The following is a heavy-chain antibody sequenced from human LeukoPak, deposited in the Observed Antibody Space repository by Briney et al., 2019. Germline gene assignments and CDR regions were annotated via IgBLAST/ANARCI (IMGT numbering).Heavy chain of an antibody. Sequence: GGSLRLSCAASGFTFSSYGMHWVRQAPGKGLEWVAVISYDGSNKYYADSVKGRFTISRDNSKNTLYLQMNSLRAEDTAVYYCVTGSSGWYADPGMDYWGQGTLVTVSS. V-gene: IGHV3-30*03. CDR1: GFTFSSYG. CDR2: ISYDGSNK. D-gene: IGHD6-19*01. CDR3: VTGSSGWYADPGMDY. J-gene: IGHJ4*02.